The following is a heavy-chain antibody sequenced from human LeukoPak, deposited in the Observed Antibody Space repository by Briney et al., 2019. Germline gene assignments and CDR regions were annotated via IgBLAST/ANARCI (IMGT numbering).Heavy chain of an antibody. V-gene: IGHV1-69*05. D-gene: IGHD2/OR15-2a*01. CDR2: IIPIFGTA. J-gene: IGHJ4*02. CDR1: GGTFSSYA. CDR3: ARDVMYYFDY. Sequence: SVKVSCKASGGTFSSYAISRVRQSPGQGLEWMGGIIPIFGTANYAQKFQGRVTITTDESTSTAYMELSSLRSEDTAVYYCARDVMYYFDYWGQGTLVTVSS.